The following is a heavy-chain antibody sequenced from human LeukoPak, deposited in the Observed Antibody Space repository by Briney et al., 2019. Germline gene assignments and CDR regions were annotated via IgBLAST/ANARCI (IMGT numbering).Heavy chain of an antibody. J-gene: IGHJ4*02. CDR1: GGSISSGGYY. Sequence: SETLSLTCTVSGGSISSGGYYWSWIRQHPGKGLEWIGEINHSGSTNYNPSLKSRVTISVDTSKNQFSLKLSSVTAADTAVYYCARDTQTGTLDYWGQGTLVTVSS. D-gene: IGHD1-1*01. CDR2: INHSGST. V-gene: IGHV4-31*03. CDR3: ARDTQTGTLDY.